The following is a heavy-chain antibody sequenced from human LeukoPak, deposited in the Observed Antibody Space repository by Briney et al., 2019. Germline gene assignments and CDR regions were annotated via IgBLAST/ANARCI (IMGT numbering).Heavy chain of an antibody. CDR3: ARSAGYVGVLGY. CDR2: INHSGST. J-gene: IGHJ4*02. Sequence: PSETLSLTCAVYGGSFSGYYWSWIRQPPGKGLEWIGEINHSGSTNYNPSLKSRVTISVDTSKNQFSLKLSSVTAADTAVYYCARSAGYVGVLGYWGQGTLVTASS. D-gene: IGHD3-16*01. V-gene: IGHV4-34*01. CDR1: GGSFSGYY.